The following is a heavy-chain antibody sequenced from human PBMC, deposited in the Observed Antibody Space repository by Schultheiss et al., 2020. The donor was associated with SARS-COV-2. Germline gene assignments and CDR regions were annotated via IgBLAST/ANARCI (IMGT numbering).Heavy chain of an antibody. CDR1: GFTFSDYY. D-gene: IGHD2-8*02. J-gene: IGHJ4*02. V-gene: IGHV3-11*01. CDR2: ISSSGSTI. Sequence: GGSLRLSCAASGFTFSDYYMSWIRQAPGKGLEWVSYISSSGSTIYYADSVKGRFTISRDNAKNSLYLQMNSLRAEDTAVYYCARSPVVYQSYYFDYWGQGTLVTVSS. CDR3: ARSPVVYQSYYFDY.